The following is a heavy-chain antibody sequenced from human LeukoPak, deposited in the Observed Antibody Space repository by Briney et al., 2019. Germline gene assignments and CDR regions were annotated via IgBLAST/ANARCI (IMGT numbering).Heavy chain of an antibody. CDR1: GFTFSSYW. CDR2: IKRDGSEK. V-gene: IGHV3-7*03. J-gene: IGHJ4*02. D-gene: IGHD5-18*01. CDR3: AKRGTTMEKEGFDY. Sequence: PGGSLRLSCAASGFTFSSYWMTWVRQAPGKGLEWVANIKRDGSEKYYVDSVKGRFTISRDNAKNSLYLQMSNLRAEDTAVYFCAKRGTTMEKEGFDYWGQGTLVTVSS.